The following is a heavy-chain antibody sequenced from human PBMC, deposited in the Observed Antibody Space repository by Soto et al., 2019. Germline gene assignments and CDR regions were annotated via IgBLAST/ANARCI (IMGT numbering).Heavy chain of an antibody. V-gene: IGHV3-33*01. CDR1: GFTFSSYG. Sequence: PVGSLRLSCAASGFTFSSYGMHWVRQAPGKGLEWVAVIWYDGSNKYYADSVKGRFTISRDNSKNTLYLQMNSLRAEDTAVYYCARGEVTGTNYFDYWGQGTLVTVSS. CDR2: IWYDGSNK. J-gene: IGHJ4*02. D-gene: IGHD1-7*01. CDR3: ARGEVTGTNYFDY.